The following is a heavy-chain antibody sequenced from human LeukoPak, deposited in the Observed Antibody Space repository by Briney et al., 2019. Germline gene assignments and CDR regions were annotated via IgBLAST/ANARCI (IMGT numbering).Heavy chain of an antibody. J-gene: IGHJ6*04. CDR1: GFTFSSYG. D-gene: IGHD2-15*01. Sequence: PGGSLRLSCAASGFTFSSYGMHWVRQAPGKGLEWVAVIWYDGSNKYYADSVKGRFTISRDNSKNTLYLQMNSLRAEDTAVYYCTRDTSHCSGGSCYGMDVWGKGTTVTVSS. CDR2: IWYDGSNK. CDR3: TRDTSHCSGGSCYGMDV. V-gene: IGHV3-33*01.